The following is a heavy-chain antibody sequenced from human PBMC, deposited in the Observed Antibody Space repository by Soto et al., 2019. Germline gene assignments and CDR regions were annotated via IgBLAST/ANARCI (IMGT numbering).Heavy chain of an antibody. CDR2: INPNSGGT. D-gene: IGHD2-2*01. CDR3: ALLGYCSSTSCLSDAFDI. J-gene: IGHJ3*02. Sequence: ASVKVSCKASGYTFTGYYMHWVRQAPGQGLEWMGWINPNSGGTNYAQKFQGWVTMTRDTSISTAYMELSRLRSDDTAVYYCALLGYCSSTSCLSDAFDIWGQGTMVTVSS. V-gene: IGHV1-2*04. CDR1: GYTFTGYY.